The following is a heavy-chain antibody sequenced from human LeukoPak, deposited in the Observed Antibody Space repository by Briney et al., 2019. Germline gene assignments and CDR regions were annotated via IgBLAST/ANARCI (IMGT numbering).Heavy chain of an antibody. CDR2: IYYSGST. CDR1: GGSINSGDYY. CDR3: VRGGGVGATDY. Sequence: SETLSLTCTVSGGSINSGDYYWSWIRQPPGKGLEWNGYIYYSGSTYYNPSLKSRVTISVDTSKNQFSLKLSSVTAADTAVYCCVRGGGVGATDYWGQGTLVTVSS. V-gene: IGHV4-30-4*08. D-gene: IGHD1-26*01. J-gene: IGHJ4*02.